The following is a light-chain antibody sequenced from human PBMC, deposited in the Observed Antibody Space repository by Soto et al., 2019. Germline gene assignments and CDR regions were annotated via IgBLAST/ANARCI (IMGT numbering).Light chain of an antibody. V-gene: IGKV3D-20*02. CDR2: DAS. Sequence: DIVWTQSPVTLSLSPGERATLSCRASQSVSSSYLAWYQQKPGQAPRLLIYDASSRATGIPDRFSGSGSGTDFTLTISSLEPEDCALYYCQQRSDWPITFGQGTRLEI. CDR3: QQRSDWPIT. J-gene: IGKJ5*01. CDR1: QSVSSSY.